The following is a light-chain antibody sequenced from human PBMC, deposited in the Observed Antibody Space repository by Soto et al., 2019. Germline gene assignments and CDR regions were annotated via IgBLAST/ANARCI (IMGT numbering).Light chain of an antibody. V-gene: IGKV1-39*01. Sequence: DIQMTQSPSSLSASVGDRVTITCRASQSISSYLNWNQQKPGKAPKLLIYAASSLQSGVPSRFSGSGSGTDFTLTISSLQPEDFATYYCQQSYSTPPTFGQGTKWIS. CDR1: QSISSY. J-gene: IGKJ1*01. CDR3: QQSYSTPPT. CDR2: AAS.